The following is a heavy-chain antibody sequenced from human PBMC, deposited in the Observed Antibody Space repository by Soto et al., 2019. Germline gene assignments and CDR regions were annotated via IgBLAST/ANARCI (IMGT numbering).Heavy chain of an antibody. Sequence: QVQLQQWGAGPLRPLETLSLTCGVSGGSFSGYYWAWIRQSPGKGLEWIGEINDRGSLNYNPSLKSRVSISVDTSKNHYSLNLRSVTAADTAVYYCARESHDSLTGPPWVWYFDLWGRGTLVTVSS. V-gene: IGHV4-34*01. D-gene: IGHD3-9*01. CDR2: INDRGSL. CDR3: ARESHDSLTGPPWVWYFDL. CDR1: GGSFSGYY. J-gene: IGHJ2*01.